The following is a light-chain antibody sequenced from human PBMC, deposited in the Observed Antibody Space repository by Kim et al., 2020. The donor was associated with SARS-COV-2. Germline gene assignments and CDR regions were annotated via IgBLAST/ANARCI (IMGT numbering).Light chain of an antibody. CDR1: QGINNY. J-gene: IGKJ2*01. Sequence: SASVGDRVTITCRASQGINNYLAWFQQKPGKAPKSLSYGASTLHRGVPSKFSGSGFGTDFTLTISDLQPEDFASYYCQQYNGYPYTFGQGTKLEI. CDR3: QQYNGYPYT. CDR2: GAS. V-gene: IGKV1-16*02.